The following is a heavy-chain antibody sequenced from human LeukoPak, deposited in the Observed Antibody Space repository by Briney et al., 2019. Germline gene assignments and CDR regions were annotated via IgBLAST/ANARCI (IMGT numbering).Heavy chain of an antibody. D-gene: IGHD1-26*01. Sequence: PSETLSLTCTVSGGSISNYYWSWIRQPPGKGLEWIAYIYHNGGTKYNPSLKSRVTISIDTSKNQFSLKLSSVTAADTAVYYCARFAGATHAFDIWGRGTMVTVSS. CDR3: ARFAGATHAFDI. J-gene: IGHJ3*02. CDR2: IYHNGGT. V-gene: IGHV4-59*01. CDR1: GGSISNYY.